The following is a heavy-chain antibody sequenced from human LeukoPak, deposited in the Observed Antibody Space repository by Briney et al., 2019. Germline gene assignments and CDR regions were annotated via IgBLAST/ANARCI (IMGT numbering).Heavy chain of an antibody. V-gene: IGHV1-18*04. D-gene: IGHD6-19*01. CDR1: GYSFTSYG. CDR3: VREGSGRPFDY. CDR2: ISTYNGNT. Sequence: ASVKVSCRASGYSFTSYGISWVRQAPGQGLEWMAWISTYNGNTHYAQNLQGRVTVTTGTSTGTAYMELRSLRSDDTAVYYCVREGSGRPFDYWGQGTLVTVSS. J-gene: IGHJ4*02.